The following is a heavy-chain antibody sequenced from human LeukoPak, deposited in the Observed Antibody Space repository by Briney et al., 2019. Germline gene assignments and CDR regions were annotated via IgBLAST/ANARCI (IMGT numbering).Heavy chain of an antibody. V-gene: IGHV4-34*01. J-gene: IGHJ5*02. CDR2: INHSGST. D-gene: IGHD3-9*01. CDR1: GGSFSGYY. CDR3: ARDSDILTGPNWFDP. Sequence: SETLSLTCAVYGGSFSGYYWSWIRQPPGKGLEWIGEINHSGSTNYNPSLKSRVTISVDTSKNQFSLKLSSVTAADTAVYYCARDSDILTGPNWFDPWGQGTLVTVSS.